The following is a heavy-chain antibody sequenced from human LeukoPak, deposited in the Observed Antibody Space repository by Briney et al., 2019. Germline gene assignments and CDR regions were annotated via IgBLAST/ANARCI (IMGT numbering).Heavy chain of an antibody. J-gene: IGHJ6*03. CDR3: ARGPQLVGYYYIDV. V-gene: IGHV6-1*01. Sequence: SKTLSLTCAIAEYSVSSNSAAWHWIRQSPSRGLEWLGRTYYRSKWYYDYAVSVKSRITINPHTSKNQFSLQLNSVTPEDTAVYYGARGPQLVGYYYIDVWGTGTTVTVSS. CDR2: TYYRSKWYY. D-gene: IGHD6-13*01. CDR1: EYSVSSNSAA.